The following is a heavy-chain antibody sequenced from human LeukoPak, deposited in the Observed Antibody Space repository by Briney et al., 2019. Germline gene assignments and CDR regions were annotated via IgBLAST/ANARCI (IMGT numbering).Heavy chain of an antibody. J-gene: IGHJ5*02. CDR2: IYHSGST. D-gene: IGHD1-26*01. CDR3: ARGYSGSSFNWFDP. CDR1: GGSISSGGYS. V-gene: IGHV4-30-2*01. Sequence: SETLSLTCAVSGGSISSGGYSWSWIRQPPGKGLEWIGYIYHSGSTYYNPSLKSRVTISVDTSKNQFSLKLSSVTAADTAVYYCARGYSGSSFNWFDPWGQGTLVTVSS.